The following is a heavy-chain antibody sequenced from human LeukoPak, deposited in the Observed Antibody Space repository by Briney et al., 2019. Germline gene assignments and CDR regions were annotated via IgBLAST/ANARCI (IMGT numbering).Heavy chain of an antibody. CDR1: GYTFTGYY. V-gene: IGHV1-2*02. CDR2: INPNSGGT. D-gene: IGHD6-6*01. Sequence: GASVKVSCKASGYTFTGYYMHWVRQAPGQGLEWMGWINPNSGGTNYAQKFQGRVTMTRDTSISTAYMELSRLRSDDTAVYYCARASRADDRRENYYYYMDVRGKGTTVTVSS. J-gene: IGHJ6*03. CDR3: ARASRADDRRENYYYYMDV.